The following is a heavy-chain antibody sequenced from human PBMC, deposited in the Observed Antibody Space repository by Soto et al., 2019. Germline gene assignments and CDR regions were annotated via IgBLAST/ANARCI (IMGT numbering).Heavy chain of an antibody. CDR1: GFTFSSYS. CDR3: ARGRMPDRSYYDFWSAQD. CDR2: ISSSSSYI. J-gene: IGHJ4*02. D-gene: IGHD3-3*01. V-gene: IGHV3-21*01. Sequence: EVQLVESGGGLVKPGGSLRLSCAASGFTFSSYSMNWVRQAPGKGLEWVSSISSSSSYIYYADSVKGRFTISRDNAKNSLYLQMNSLRAEDTAVYYCARGRMPDRSYYDFWSAQDWGQGTLVTVSS.